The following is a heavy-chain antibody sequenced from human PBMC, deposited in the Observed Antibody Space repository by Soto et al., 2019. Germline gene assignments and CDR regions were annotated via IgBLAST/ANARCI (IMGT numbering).Heavy chain of an antibody. CDR3: AKKTDSSSPWGALDI. J-gene: IGHJ3*02. V-gene: IGHV3-23*01. D-gene: IGHD6-6*01. CDR1: GFTFSSYA. Sequence: EVQLLESGGGLVQPGGSLRLSCAASGFTFSSYAMTWVRQAPAQGLEWVSGISGSGGGTYYADSVKGRFTISRDSSKNTLYLQMDSLRAEATAVYYCAKKTDSSSPWGALDIWGQGTMVSVSS. CDR2: ISGSGGGT.